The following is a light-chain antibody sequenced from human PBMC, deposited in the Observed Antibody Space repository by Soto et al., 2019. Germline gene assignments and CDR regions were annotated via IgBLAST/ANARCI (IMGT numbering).Light chain of an antibody. V-gene: IGKV3-11*01. Sequence: EIVLTQSPATLSLYPGERATFSCRASQSVSSYLAWYQQKPGQAPRLLIYDASNRATGIPARFSGSGSGTDFTLTISSLEPEDFAVYYCQQRSNWPITFGQGTRLEIK. CDR2: DAS. J-gene: IGKJ5*01. CDR1: QSVSSY. CDR3: QQRSNWPIT.